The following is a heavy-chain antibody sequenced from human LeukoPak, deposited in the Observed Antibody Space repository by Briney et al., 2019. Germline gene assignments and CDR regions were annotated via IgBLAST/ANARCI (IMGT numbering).Heavy chain of an antibody. CDR1: GYSFTSYW. CDR2: IYPGDSDT. D-gene: IGHD4/OR15-4a*01. Sequence: GESLRISCKGSGYSFTSYWIAWVRQMPGKGLEWMGIIYPGDSDTRYSPPFQGQVTIPADKSISTAYLQWSSLKASDTAMYYCARRVSMVDYYFDYWGQGTLVTVSS. CDR3: ARRVSMVDYYFDY. V-gene: IGHV5-51*01. J-gene: IGHJ4*02.